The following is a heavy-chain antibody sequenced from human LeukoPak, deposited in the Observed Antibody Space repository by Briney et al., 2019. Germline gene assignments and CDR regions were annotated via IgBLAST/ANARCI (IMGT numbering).Heavy chain of an antibody. V-gene: IGHV4-38-2*01. J-gene: IGHJ4*02. CDR2: IYHSGST. D-gene: IGHD4-17*01. Sequence: SETLSLTCAVSGYSISSGYYWGWIRQPPGKGLEWIGSIYHSGSTYYNPSLKSRVTISVDTSKNQCSLKLNSVTAADTAVYYCARVGYGDPIDYWGQGTLVTVSS. CDR3: ARVGYGDPIDY. CDR1: GYSISSGYY.